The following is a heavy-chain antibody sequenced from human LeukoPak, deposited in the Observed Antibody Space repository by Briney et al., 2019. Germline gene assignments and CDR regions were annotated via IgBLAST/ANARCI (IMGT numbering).Heavy chain of an antibody. J-gene: IGHJ3*02. CDR1: GFTFSSYS. V-gene: IGHV3-48*01. CDR3: ARDGPSGSLTDAFDI. CDR2: ISSSSSTI. D-gene: IGHD1-26*01. Sequence: TGGSLRLSCAASGFTFSSYSMNWVRQAPGKGLEWVSYISSSSSTIYYADSVKGRFTISRDNAKNSLYLQMNSLRAEDTALYHCARDGPSGSLTDAFDIWGQGTMVTVSS.